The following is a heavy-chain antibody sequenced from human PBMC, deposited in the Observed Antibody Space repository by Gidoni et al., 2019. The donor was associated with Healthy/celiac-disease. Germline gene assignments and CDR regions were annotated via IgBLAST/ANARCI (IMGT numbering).Heavy chain of an antibody. J-gene: IGHJ6*02. Sequence: QVQLVESGGGVVQPGRSLRLSCAACGFTFISYGMHWVRQAPGKGLEWVAVISYDGSNKYYADSVKGRFTISRDNSKNTLYLQMNSLRAEDTAVYYCAKDRSGTGYYGMDVWGQGTTVTVSS. CDR3: AKDRSGTGYYGMDV. V-gene: IGHV3-30*18. CDR1: GFTFISYG. CDR2: ISYDGSNK.